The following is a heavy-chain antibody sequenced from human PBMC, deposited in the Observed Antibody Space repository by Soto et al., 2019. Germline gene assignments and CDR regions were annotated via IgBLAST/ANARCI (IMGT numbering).Heavy chain of an antibody. CDR1: GFTFSSYG. CDR2: IWYDGSNK. J-gene: IGHJ4*02. D-gene: IGHD2-2*01. CDR3: ARDRPIYCSSTSCYYFDY. Sequence: GGSLRLSCAASGFTFSSYGMHWVRQAPGKGLEWVAVIWYDGSNKYYADSVKGRFTISRDNSKNTLYLQMNSLRAEDTAVYYCARDRPIYCSSTSCYYFDYWCQGTLVTVSS. V-gene: IGHV3-33*01.